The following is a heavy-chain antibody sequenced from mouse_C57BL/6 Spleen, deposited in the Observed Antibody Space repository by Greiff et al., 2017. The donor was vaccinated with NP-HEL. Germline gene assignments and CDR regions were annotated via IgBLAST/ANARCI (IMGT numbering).Heavy chain of an antibody. J-gene: IGHJ4*01. D-gene: IGHD2-2*01. CDR3: ARQGYGYDGDAMDY. CDR2: IDPNSGGT. Sequence: MESCKASGYTFTSYWMHWVKQRPGRGLEWIGRIDPNSGGTKYNEKFKSKAALTVDKPSSTAYMQLSSLTSEDSAVYYCARQGYGYDGDAMDYGGQGTSGTVSS. CDR1: GYTFTSYW. V-gene: IGHV1-72*01.